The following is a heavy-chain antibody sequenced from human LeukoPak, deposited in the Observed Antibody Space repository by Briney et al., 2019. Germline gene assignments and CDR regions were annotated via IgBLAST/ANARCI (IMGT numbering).Heavy chain of an antibody. Sequence: GGSLRLSCAASGFAFNNYGMHWVRQAPGKGLEWVALIWYDGNNENYADSVKGRFTISRDNSRNTLDLQMNSLRAEDTAVYYCARGWGSNVYASALDFWGQGTMVTVSS. CDR2: IWYDGNNE. V-gene: IGHV3-33*01. J-gene: IGHJ3*01. D-gene: IGHD3-16*01. CDR3: ARGWGSNVYASALDF. CDR1: GFAFNNYG.